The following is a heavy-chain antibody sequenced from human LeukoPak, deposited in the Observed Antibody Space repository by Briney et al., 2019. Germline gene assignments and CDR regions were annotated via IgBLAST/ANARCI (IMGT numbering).Heavy chain of an antibody. CDR1: GGSISSGGYY. CDR3: ARSVSVVPAASLPYQIKVYYYGMDV. V-gene: IGHV4-31*03. J-gene: IGHJ6*02. CDR2: IYYSGST. D-gene: IGHD2-2*01. Sequence: SEALSLTCTVSGGSISSGGYYWSWIRQHPGKGLEWIGYIYYSGSTYYNPSLKSRVTISVDTSKNQFSLKLSPVTAADTAVYYCARSVSVVPAASLPYQIKVYYYGMDVWGQGTTVTVSS.